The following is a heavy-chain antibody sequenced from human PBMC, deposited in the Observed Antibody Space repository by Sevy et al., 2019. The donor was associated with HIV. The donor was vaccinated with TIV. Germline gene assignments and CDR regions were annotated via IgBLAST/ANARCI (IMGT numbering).Heavy chain of an antibody. J-gene: IGHJ6*02. V-gene: IGHV5-51*01. CDR2: IYPGDSDT. CDR1: GYSFTSYW. D-gene: IGHD3-10*01. Sequence: GESLKISCKGSGYSFTSYWIGWVRQMPGKGLEWMGIIYPGDSDTRYSPSFQGQVTISADKSISTAYLQWSSLKASDPAMYYCAGLVADARDGSGSYGMDVWGQGTTVTVSS. CDR3: AGLVADARDGSGSYGMDV.